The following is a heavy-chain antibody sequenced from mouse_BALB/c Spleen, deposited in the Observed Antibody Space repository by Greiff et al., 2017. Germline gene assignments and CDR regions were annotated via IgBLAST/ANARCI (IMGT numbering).Heavy chain of an antibody. CDR1: GFNIKDTY. D-gene: IGHD2-1*01. CDR3: ALYGNPDY. V-gene: IGHV14-3*02. J-gene: IGHJ2*01. Sequence: VQLKQSGAELVKPGASVKLSCTASGFNIKDTYMHWVKQRPEQGLEWIGRIDPANGNTKYDPKFQGKATITADTSSNTAYLQLSSLTSEDTAVYYCALYGNPDYWGQGTTLTVSS. CDR2: IDPANGNT.